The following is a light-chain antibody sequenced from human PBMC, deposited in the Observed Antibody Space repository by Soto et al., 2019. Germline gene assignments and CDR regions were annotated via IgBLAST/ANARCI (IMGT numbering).Light chain of an antibody. J-gene: IGLJ2*01. CDR1: SSDVGGYNY. CDR2: EVT. Sequence: QSALTQPPSASGSPGQSVTISCTGTSSDVGGYNYVSWYQQHPGKAPKLMIYEVTKRPSGVPDRFSGSKSGSTASLTVSGLQTEDEADYYCSSYAGGNNVVFGGGTKL. CDR3: SSYAGGNNVV. V-gene: IGLV2-8*01.